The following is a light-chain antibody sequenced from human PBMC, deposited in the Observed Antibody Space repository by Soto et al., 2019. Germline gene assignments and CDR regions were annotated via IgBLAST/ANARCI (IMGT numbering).Light chain of an antibody. CDR3: ASCDDNKDGPV. CDR1: SSNIGNNP. CDR2: YDD. V-gene: IGLV1-36*01. Sequence: QSVLTQPPSVSEAPRQRVTISCSGSSSNIGNNPVHWYQQFPGKAPKLLIYYDDMLYSGVSDRFSGSKSGTSASLAISGLQYEDAADYYGASCDDNKDGPVFGRGTKLTVL. J-gene: IGLJ2*01.